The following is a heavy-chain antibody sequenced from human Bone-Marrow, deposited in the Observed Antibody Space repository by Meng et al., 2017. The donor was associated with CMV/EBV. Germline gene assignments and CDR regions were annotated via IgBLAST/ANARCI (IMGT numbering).Heavy chain of an antibody. V-gene: IGHV1-2*02. D-gene: IGHD4-17*01. CDR3: ARDGGTVTHVLDDY. J-gene: IGHJ4*02. CDR1: GYTFTGYY. CDR2: INTNSGGT. Sequence: ASVKVFCKASGYTFTGYYTIWGRQAPGQGLEWMGGINTNSGGTSYAQKFQGRVTMTRDTSISTAYTELSRLITDNTAVYYCARDGGTVTHVLDDYWGQGTLVTVSS.